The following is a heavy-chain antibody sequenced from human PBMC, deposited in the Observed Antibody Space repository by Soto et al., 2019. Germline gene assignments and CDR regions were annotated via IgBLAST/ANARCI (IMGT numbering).Heavy chain of an antibody. CDR1: GFTFSSYA. CDR2: ISYDGSNK. J-gene: IGHJ4*02. CDR3: ARDTIDCTNGVCPLGF. Sequence: QVQLVESGGGVVQPGRSLRLSCAASGFTFSSYAMHWVRQAPGKGLEWVAVISYDGSNKYYADSVKGRFTISRDNSKNTLYLQMNSVRAEDTAVYYCARDTIDCTNGVCPLGFWGQGTLVTVSS. D-gene: IGHD2-8*01. V-gene: IGHV3-30-3*01.